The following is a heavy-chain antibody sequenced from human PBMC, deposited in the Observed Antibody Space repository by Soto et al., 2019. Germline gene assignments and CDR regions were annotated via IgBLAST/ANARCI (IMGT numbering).Heavy chain of an antibody. D-gene: IGHD2-15*01. J-gene: IGHJ4*02. CDR2: ISTNSNYI. CDR1: GFTFSKSS. V-gene: IGHV3-21*04. Sequence: GGSLRLSCAASGFTFSKSSMNWVRQPPGKGLEWLSSISTNSNYIRYADSVKGRFTISRDNAKNSLSLQMMNLRADDTAMYYCATDTGDIEVVPATTWGRGTLVTVSS. CDR3: ATDTGDIEVVPATT.